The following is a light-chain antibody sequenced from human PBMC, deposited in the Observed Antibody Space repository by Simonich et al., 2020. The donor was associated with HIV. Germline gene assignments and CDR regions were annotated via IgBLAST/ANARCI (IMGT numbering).Light chain of an antibody. CDR1: QCISSW. Sequence: DIQMTQSPSTLSASVGDRVTITCRASQCISSWLAWYQQKQVKAPKLMIYKASSLESGVPSRFSGSGSGTEFTLTISSLQPDDFATYYCQQYNSYPLTFGQGTKVEIK. J-gene: IGKJ1*01. V-gene: IGKV1-5*03. CDR2: KAS. CDR3: QQYNSYPLT.